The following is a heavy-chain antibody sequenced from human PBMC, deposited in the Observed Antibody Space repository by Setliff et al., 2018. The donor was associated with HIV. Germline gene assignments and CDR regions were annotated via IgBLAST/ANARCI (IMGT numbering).Heavy chain of an antibody. D-gene: IGHD5-12*01. V-gene: IGHV1-2*07. CDR2: INPNSGGT. CDR1: GYTFIGDY. J-gene: IGHJ3*02. CDR3: ARGGLATGAFDI. Sequence: ASVTVSCKASGYTFIGDYMHWVRQAPGQGREWMGWINPNSGGTNFAHQFQGRVTMTRDTSISTAYMELSRLRSDYTAVHSCARGGLATGAFDIWGQGTMVTVSS.